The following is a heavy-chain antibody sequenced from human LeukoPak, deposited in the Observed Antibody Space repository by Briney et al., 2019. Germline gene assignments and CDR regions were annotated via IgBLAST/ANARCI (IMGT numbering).Heavy chain of an antibody. CDR2: INSDGSST. J-gene: IGHJ4*02. V-gene: IGHV3-74*01. D-gene: IGHD6-19*01. CDR1: GFTVSSYY. Sequence: GGSLRLSCAASGFTVSSYYMSWVRQAPGKGLEWVSRINSDGSSTTYADSVTGPFTISRDNAMKTLYRQINSLRAEDTAVYYCAREDSGAVALDYWGQGTLVTVSS. CDR3: AREDSGAVALDY.